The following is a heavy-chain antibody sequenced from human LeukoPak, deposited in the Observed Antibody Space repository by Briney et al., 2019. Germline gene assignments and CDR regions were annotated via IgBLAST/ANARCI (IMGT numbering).Heavy chain of an antibody. V-gene: IGHV3-21*01. CDR1: GFTFSSYS. Sequence: GGSLRLSCAASGFTFSSYSMNWVRQAPGKGLEWVSSISSSSSYIYYADLVKGRFTISRDNAKNSLYLQMNSLRAEDTAVYYCARERTTVVTPTDYWGQGTLVTVSS. J-gene: IGHJ4*02. CDR2: ISSSSSYI. CDR3: ARERTTVVTPTDY. D-gene: IGHD4-23*01.